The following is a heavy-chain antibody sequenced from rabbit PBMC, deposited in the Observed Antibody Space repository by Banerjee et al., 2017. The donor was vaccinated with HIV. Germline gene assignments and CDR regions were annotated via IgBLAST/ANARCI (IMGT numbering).Heavy chain of an antibody. V-gene: IGHV1S45*01. CDR3: ARDTRNSGGYRYWDL. Sequence: QEQLEESGGDLVKPEGSLTLTCKASGFSFSSTYYMCWVRQAPGKGLEWIGCIYGSSSGYTYYASWAKGRFTISKTSSTTVTLQMTSLTAADTATYFCARDTRNSGGYRYWDLWGQGTLVTVS. CDR1: GFSFSSTYY. J-gene: IGHJ4*01. CDR2: IYGSSSGYT. D-gene: IGHD1-1*01.